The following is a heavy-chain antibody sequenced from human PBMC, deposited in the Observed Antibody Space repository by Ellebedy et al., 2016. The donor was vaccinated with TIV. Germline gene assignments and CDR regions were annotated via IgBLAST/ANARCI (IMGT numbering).Heavy chain of an antibody. CDR3: ARATGGRDYFDY. CDR2: INAGNGNT. CDR1: GYTFTSYA. Sequence: AASVKVSCKASGYTFTSYAMHWVRQAPGQRLEWMGWINAGNGNTKYSQKFQGRVTITRDTSTSTAYMELRSLRSDDTAVYYCARATGGRDYFDYWGQGTLVTVSS. J-gene: IGHJ4*02. V-gene: IGHV1-3*01. D-gene: IGHD7-27*01.